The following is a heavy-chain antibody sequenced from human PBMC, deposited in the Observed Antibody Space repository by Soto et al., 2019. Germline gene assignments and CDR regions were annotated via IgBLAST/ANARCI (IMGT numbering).Heavy chain of an antibody. J-gene: IGHJ4*02. CDR3: ANEIVGAMNY. CDR2: ISWNSGKI. Sequence: EVQLVESGGGLVQPGRSLRLSCAASGFTFDDYAMHWVRQAPGKGLEWVSGISWNSGKIGYADSVNGRFTISRDNANNSLYLQMNSLRPEVTAFYYGANEIVGAMNYWGQGTLVTVSS. CDR1: GFTFDDYA. D-gene: IGHD1-26*01. V-gene: IGHV3-9*01.